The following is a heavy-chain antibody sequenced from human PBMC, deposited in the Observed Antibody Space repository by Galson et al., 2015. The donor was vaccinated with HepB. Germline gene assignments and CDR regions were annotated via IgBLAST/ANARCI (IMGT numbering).Heavy chain of an antibody. J-gene: IGHJ4*02. Sequence: FSSYGMHWVRQAPGKGLEWVAVIWYDGNLKYYADSVKGRFTIPRDNSKNTLYLQINSLRAEDTAVYYCAGGLEDWEPTLDYWGQGTLVTVSS. CDR3: AGGLEDWEPTLDY. V-gene: IGHV3-33*01. CDR1: FSSYG. D-gene: IGHD3/OR15-3a*01. CDR2: IWYDGNLK.